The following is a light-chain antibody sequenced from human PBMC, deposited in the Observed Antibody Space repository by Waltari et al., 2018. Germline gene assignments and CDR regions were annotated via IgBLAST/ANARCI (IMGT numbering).Light chain of an antibody. CDR1: QSVSSY. J-gene: IGKJ1*01. CDR2: DAS. V-gene: IGKV3-11*01. CDR3: QQRSTWPRT. Sequence: EIVLTQSPDTLSLSPGERATLTCRASQSVSSYLAWYQQRPGQAPRLLIFDASNRAAGIPARFSGSGSGTEFTLTISSLEAEDFAVYFCQQRSTWPRTFGQGTKVE.